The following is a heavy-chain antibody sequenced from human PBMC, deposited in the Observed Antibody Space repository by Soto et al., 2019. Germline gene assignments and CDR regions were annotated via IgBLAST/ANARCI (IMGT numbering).Heavy chain of an antibody. V-gene: IGHV4-34*01. Sequence: SETLSLTCAVYGGSFSGYYWSWIRQPPGKGLEWIGEINHSGSTNYNPSLKSRVTISVDTSKNQFSLELSSVTAADTAVYYCARERRAVAPRYFDYWGQGTLVTVSS. D-gene: IGHD6-19*01. CDR1: GGSFSGYY. CDR3: ARERRAVAPRYFDY. J-gene: IGHJ4*02. CDR2: INHSGST.